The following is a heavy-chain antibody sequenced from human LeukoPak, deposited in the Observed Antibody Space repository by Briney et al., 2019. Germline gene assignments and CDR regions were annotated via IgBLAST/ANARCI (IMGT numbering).Heavy chain of an antibody. Sequence: GGSLRLSCAASGFTFSDYYMSWIRQAPGKGLEWVSYISSSGSTIYYADSVKGRFTISRDNAKNSLYLQMNSLRAEDTAVYYCARLGLDIVVVPAASFDYWGQGTLVTVSS. CDR3: ARLGLDIVVVPAASFDY. CDR2: ISSSGSTI. D-gene: IGHD2-2*03. J-gene: IGHJ4*02. V-gene: IGHV3-11*01. CDR1: GFTFSDYY.